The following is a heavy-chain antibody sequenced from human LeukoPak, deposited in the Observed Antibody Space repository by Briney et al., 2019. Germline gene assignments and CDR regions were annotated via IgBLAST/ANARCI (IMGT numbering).Heavy chain of an antibody. D-gene: IGHD4-17*01. V-gene: IGHV1-2*02. CDR3: ARVADRMTTVPLLDF. J-gene: IGHJ4*02. CDR2: INPNSGGT. CDR1: GYSFTGYY. Sequence: ASVKVSCKASGYSFTGYYMHWVRQAPGQGLEWMGWINPNSGGTNYAQKFQGRVTMTRDTSISTACMELSRLRSDDTAVYYCARVADRMTTVPLLDFWGQGTLVTVSS.